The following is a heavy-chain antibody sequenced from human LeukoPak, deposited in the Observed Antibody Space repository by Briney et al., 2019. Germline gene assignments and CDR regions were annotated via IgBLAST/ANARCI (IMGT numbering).Heavy chain of an antibody. CDR1: GFTVSSNY. V-gene: IGHV3-53*01. D-gene: IGHD6-13*01. J-gene: IGHJ4*02. Sequence: GGSLRLSCAASGFTVSSNYMSWVRQAPGKGLEWVSVIYSGGSTYYADSVKGRFTISRDNSKNTLYLQMNSLRAEDTAVYYCAREGSSSWHRSYYFDYWGQGTLVTVSS. CDR3: AREGSSSWHRSYYFDY. CDR2: IYSGGST.